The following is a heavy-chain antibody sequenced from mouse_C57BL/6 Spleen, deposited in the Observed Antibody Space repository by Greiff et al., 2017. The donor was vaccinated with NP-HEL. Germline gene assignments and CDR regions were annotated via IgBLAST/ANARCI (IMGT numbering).Heavy chain of an antibody. J-gene: IGHJ4*01. CDR3: AREGSYYAMDY. V-gene: IGHV3-6*01. Sequence: DVQLVESGPGLVKPSQSLSLTCSVTGYSITSGYYWNWIRQFPGNKLEWMGYISYDGSNNYNPSLKNRISITRDTSKNQFFLKLNSVTTEDTATYYCAREGSYYAMDYWGQGTSVTVSS. CDR1: GYSITSGYY. D-gene: IGHD3-1*01. CDR2: ISYDGSN.